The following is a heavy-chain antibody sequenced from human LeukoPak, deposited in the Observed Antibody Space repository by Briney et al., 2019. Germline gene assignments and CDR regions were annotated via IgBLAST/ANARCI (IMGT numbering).Heavy chain of an antibody. CDR3: ARGAGYSSSWYYFDY. Sequence: KPSETLSLTCTVSGGSNSSYYWSWIRQPAGKGLEWIGRIYTSGSTNYNPSLKSRVTMSVDTSKNQFSLKLSSVTAADTAVYYCARGAGYSSSWYYFDYWGQGTLVTVSS. J-gene: IGHJ4*02. D-gene: IGHD6-13*01. CDR1: GGSNSSYY. V-gene: IGHV4-4*07. CDR2: IYTSGST.